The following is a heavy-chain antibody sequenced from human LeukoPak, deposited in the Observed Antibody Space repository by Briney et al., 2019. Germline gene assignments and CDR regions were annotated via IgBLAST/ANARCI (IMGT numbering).Heavy chain of an antibody. V-gene: IGHV3-73*01. J-gene: IGHJ4*02. CDR1: GFTFSGSA. CDR3: TRLYSNLDY. D-gene: IGHD4-11*01. CDR2: IRSKANSYAT. Sequence: GGSLKLSCAASGFTFSGSAMHWVRQASGKGLEWVGRIRSKANSYATAYAASVKGRFTISRDDSKNTAYLQMNSLKTEDTAVYYCTRLYSNLDYWGQGTLVTVSS.